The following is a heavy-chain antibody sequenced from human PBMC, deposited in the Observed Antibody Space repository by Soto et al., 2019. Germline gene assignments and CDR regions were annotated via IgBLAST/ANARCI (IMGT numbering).Heavy chain of an antibody. CDR2: INPSGGST. Sequence: QVQLVQSGAEVKKPGASVKVSCKASGYTFTSYDMHWVRQAPGQGLEWMGIINPSGGSTSYAKKFQGRVTMTRDTSTSTVYMELSSLRSEDTAVYYCARVGVAATFYFDYWGQGTLVTVSS. V-gene: IGHV1-46*03. CDR1: GYTFTSYD. CDR3: ARVGVAATFYFDY. J-gene: IGHJ4*02. D-gene: IGHD2-15*01.